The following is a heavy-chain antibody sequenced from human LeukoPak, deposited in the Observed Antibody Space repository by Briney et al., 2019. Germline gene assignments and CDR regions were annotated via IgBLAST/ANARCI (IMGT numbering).Heavy chain of an antibody. J-gene: IGHJ5*02. V-gene: IGHV1-46*01. Sequence: GASVKVSCKASGYTFTSYYMHWVRQAPGQGLEWMGIINPSGGDTSYAQKFQGRVTMTRDTSTSTVYMELSSLRSEDTAVYYCARAYTAMVYWFDPWGQGTLVTVSS. CDR1: GYTFTSYY. CDR3: ARAYTAMVYWFDP. D-gene: IGHD5-18*01. CDR2: INPSGGDT.